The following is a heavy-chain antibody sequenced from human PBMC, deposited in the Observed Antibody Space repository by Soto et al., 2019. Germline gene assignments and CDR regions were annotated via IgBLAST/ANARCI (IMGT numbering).Heavy chain of an antibody. V-gene: IGHV2-5*02. CDR3: AHRWAGYSYGL. D-gene: IGHD5-18*01. Sequence: QITLKESGPTLVKPTQTLTLTCTFSGFSLSTSGVGVGWIRQPPGKALEWLALIYWDDDKRYSPSLKSRLTXTXDTSKNQVVLTMTNMDPVDTATYYCAHRWAGYSYGLWGQGTLVTVSS. CDR1: GFSLSTSGVG. CDR2: IYWDDDK. J-gene: IGHJ4*02.